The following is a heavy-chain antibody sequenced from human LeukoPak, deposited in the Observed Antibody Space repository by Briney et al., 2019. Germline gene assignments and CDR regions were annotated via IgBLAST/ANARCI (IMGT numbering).Heavy chain of an antibody. J-gene: IGHJ3*02. D-gene: IGHD3-3*02. V-gene: IGHV3-49*04. CDR1: GFTFGDYA. CDR2: IRSKAYGGTT. Sequence: QPGGSLRLSCTASGFTFGDYAMSWVRQAPGKGLEWVGFIRSKAYGGTTEYAASVKGRFTISRDDSKSIAYLQMNSLKTEDTAVYYCTRDRGHLWVGAFDIWGQGTMVTVSS. CDR3: TRDRGHLWVGAFDI.